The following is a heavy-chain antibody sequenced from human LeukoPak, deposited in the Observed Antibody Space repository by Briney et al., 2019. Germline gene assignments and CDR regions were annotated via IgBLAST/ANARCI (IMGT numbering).Heavy chain of an antibody. Sequence: ASVKVSCKASGYTFTSYDINWVRQATGQGLEWMGWMNPNSGNTGYAQKFQGRVTMTRNTSISTAYMELSSLRSEDTAVYYCAREYDIVGATRSSNFDYWGQGTLVTVSS. CDR3: AREYDIVGATRSSNFDY. CDR2: MNPNSGNT. V-gene: IGHV1-8*01. CDR1: GYTFTSYD. D-gene: IGHD1-26*01. J-gene: IGHJ4*02.